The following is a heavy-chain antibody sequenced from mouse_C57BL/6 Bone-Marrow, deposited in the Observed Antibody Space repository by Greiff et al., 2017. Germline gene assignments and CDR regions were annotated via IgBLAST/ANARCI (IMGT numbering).Heavy chain of an antibody. CDR2: IDPSDSET. V-gene: IGHV1-52*01. CDR1: GYTFTSYW. Sequence: QVQLKQPGAELVRPGSSVKLSCKASGYTFTSYWMHWVKQRPIQGLEWIGNIDPSDSETHYNQKFKDKATLTVDKSSSTAYMQLSSLTSEDSAVYYCARGGYYSYWYFDVWGTGTTVTVSS. CDR3: ARGGYYSYWYFDV. D-gene: IGHD2-3*01. J-gene: IGHJ1*03.